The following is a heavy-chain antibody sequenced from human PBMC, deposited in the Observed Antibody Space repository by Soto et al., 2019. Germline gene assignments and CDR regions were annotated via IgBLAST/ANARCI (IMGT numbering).Heavy chain of an antibody. CDR2: IYHTGST. J-gene: IGHJ6*02. CDR1: GGSISSGGYS. Sequence: SETLSLTCAVSGGSISSGGYSWSWIRQPPGKGLEWIGYIYHTGSTYYNPSLKSRVTISVDTSKNQFSLKLNSVTAADTAVYYCARDLWGYCGTDCYPLDVWGQGTTVTVSS. CDR3: ARDLWGYCGTDCYPLDV. D-gene: IGHD2-21*02. V-gene: IGHV4-30-2*01.